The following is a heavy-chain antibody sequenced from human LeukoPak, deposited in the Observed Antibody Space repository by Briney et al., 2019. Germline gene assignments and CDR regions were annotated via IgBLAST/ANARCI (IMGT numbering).Heavy chain of an antibody. Sequence: GGSLRLSCAASGFTFSNYAMTWVRQAPGKGLEWVSAISGSGGYTFYADSVRGRFTISRDNSKNTLYLQMNGLRADGTAVYYCAKVYGSGSYNSFDYWGQGTLVTVSS. D-gene: IGHD3-10*01. CDR2: ISGSGGYT. CDR3: AKVYGSGSYNSFDY. CDR1: GFTFSNYA. J-gene: IGHJ4*02. V-gene: IGHV3-23*01.